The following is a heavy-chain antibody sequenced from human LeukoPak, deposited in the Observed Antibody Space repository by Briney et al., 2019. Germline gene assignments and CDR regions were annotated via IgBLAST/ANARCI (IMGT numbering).Heavy chain of an antibody. V-gene: IGHV1-2*02. CDR3: ARDDSVGATDFDY. Sequence: GASVEVSCKASGYTFTGYYMHWVRQAPGQGLEWMGWINPNSGGTNYAQRFQGRVTMTRDTSISAAYMELSRLRSDDTAVYYCARDDSVGATDFDYWGQGTLVTVSS. J-gene: IGHJ4*02. CDR2: INPNSGGT. CDR1: GYTFTGYY. D-gene: IGHD1-26*01.